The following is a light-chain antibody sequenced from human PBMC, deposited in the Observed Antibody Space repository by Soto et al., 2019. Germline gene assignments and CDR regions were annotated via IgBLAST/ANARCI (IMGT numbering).Light chain of an antibody. V-gene: IGKV3-20*01. J-gene: IGKJ1*01. CDR1: QSVSSSY. CDR2: GAS. CDR3: QQYGSSPRT. Sequence: EIVLTQSPGTLSLSPGERATLSCRASQSVSSSYLAWYQQKPGQAPRLLIYGASSRAIGIPDRFSGSGSGTDFTLTISRLEPEDFAVYYCQQYGSSPRTFGQGTKVEIK.